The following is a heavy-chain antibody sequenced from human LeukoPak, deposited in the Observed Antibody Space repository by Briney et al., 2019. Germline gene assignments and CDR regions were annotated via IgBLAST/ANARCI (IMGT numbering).Heavy chain of an antibody. D-gene: IGHD3-22*01. CDR3: ASDITMIVVYDAFDI. CDR1: GFTFSSYE. J-gene: IGHJ3*02. V-gene: IGHV3-21*01. CDR2: ISSSSSYI. Sequence: KSGGSLRLSCAASGFTFSSYEMNWVRQAPGKGLEWVSSISSSSSYIYYADSVKGRFTISRDNAKNSLYLQMNSLRAEDTAVYYCASDITMIVVYDAFDIWGQGTMVTVSS.